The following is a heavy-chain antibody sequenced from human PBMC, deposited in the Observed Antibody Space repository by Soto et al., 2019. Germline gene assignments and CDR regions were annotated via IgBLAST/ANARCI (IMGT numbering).Heavy chain of an antibody. J-gene: IGHJ5*02. CDR3: ARLVVVAPVANA. V-gene: IGHV4-39*02. CDR1: GGSISYNSYY. Sequence: SETLSLTCTVSGGSISYNSYYWGWIRQPPGKGLEWVGGIFYTGTTYYSPSLKDRVTISVDTSKNSFSLNLTSVTAADTAVYFCARLVVVAPVANAWGQGTLVTVSS. CDR2: IFYTGTT. D-gene: IGHD2-2*01.